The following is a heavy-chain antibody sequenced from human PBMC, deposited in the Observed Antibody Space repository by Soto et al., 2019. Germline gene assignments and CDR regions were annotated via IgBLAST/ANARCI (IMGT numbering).Heavy chain of an antibody. D-gene: IGHD2-15*01. Sequence: SETLSLTCAVSGFFISSGNYWGWIRKPPGKGLEWIGSIFHGGNTYYNPSLKSRVTISVDMSKNQFSLKLYFVTAADTAVYYCARARWYDAFDVWGHGTVVTVSS. CDR1: GFFISSGNY. J-gene: IGHJ3*01. CDR3: ARARWYDAFDV. V-gene: IGHV4-38-2*01. CDR2: IFHGGNT.